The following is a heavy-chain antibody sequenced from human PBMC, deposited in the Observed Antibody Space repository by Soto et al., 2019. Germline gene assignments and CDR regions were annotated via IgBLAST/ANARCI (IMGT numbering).Heavy chain of an antibody. CDR2: IYFTGTA. V-gene: IGHV4-30-4*01. Sequence: SETLSLTCTVSGGSISDGDYYWIWIRQPPGKGLEWIGYIYFTGTAYYNPSIKSRLSISVDRSKNQFSLRLTSVTAADTAVYYSARVYWGSYSSRGYSNRWGKGALVAVST. J-gene: IGHJ4*02. CDR3: ARVYWGSYSSRGYSNR. CDR1: GGSISDGDYY. D-gene: IGHD3-22*01.